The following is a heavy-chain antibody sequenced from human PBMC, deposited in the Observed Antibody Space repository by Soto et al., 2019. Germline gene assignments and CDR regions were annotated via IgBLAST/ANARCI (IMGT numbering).Heavy chain of an antibody. Sequence: QVQLVQSGAEEKKPGASVKVSCKASGYTFSSYAMHWVRQAPGQRLEWMGWINAGNGNTKYSQKSQGRVTITRDTSASTAYMELSSLRSEDTAVYYCARGGPPIDYWGQGTLVTVSS. CDR1: GYTFSSYA. CDR3: ARGGPPIDY. V-gene: IGHV1-3*05. J-gene: IGHJ4*02. CDR2: INAGNGNT.